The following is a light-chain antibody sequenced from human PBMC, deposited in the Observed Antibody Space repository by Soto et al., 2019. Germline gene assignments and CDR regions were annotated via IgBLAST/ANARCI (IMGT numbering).Light chain of an antibody. V-gene: IGKV3-15*01. Sequence: ELVMTQSPATLSVSPGERATLSCRASQSVSDYLAWYQHKPGQAPRLLIYRASIRATGIPARFTGSGSGTEFTLIISSLQSEDFALYYCHQYNNWPPGTFGQGTKVEVK. J-gene: IGKJ1*01. CDR1: QSVSDY. CDR3: HQYNNWPPGT. CDR2: RAS.